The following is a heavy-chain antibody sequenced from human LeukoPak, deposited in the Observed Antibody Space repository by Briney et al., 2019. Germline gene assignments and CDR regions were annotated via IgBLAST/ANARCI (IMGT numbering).Heavy chain of an antibody. CDR2: IYHSGST. CDR1: GYSISNGYY. D-gene: IGHD3-16*01. Sequence: SETLSLTCTVPGYSISNGYYWGWIRQPPGKGLEWIRNIYHSGSTYYNPSLKSRVTISLDTSKNQFSLKVISVTAADTAVYYCARVAKHFGGGLSFYYMDVWGKGTTVTVSS. V-gene: IGHV4-38-2*02. CDR3: ARVAKHFGGGLSFYYMDV. J-gene: IGHJ6*03.